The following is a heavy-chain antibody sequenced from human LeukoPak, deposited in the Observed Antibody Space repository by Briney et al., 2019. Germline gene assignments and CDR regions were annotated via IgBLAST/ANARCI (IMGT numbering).Heavy chain of an antibody. D-gene: IGHD6-6*01. Sequence: SETLSLTCTVSGGSISISNYYWGWIRQPPGKGLEWIGSMSYSGSTNYNPSLKSRVTISVDTSKNQFSLKLSSVTAADTAVYYCARGRGIAARRGYYYMDVWGKGTTVTVSS. J-gene: IGHJ6*03. CDR1: GGSISISNYY. V-gene: IGHV4-39*07. CDR2: MSYSGST. CDR3: ARGRGIAARRGYYYMDV.